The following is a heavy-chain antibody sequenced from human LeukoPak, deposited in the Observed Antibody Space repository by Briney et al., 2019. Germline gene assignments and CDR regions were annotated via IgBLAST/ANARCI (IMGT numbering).Heavy chain of an antibody. J-gene: IGHJ6*02. V-gene: IGHV4-31*03. Sequence: SETLSLTCTVSGGSISSGGYYWSWIRQHPGKGLEWIGYIYYSGSTYYNPSLKSRVTISVDTSKNQFSLKLSSVTAADTAVYYCARGRSPTGTPAAWDYYYGMDVWGQGTTVTVSS. CDR1: GGSISSGGYY. CDR2: IYYSGST. D-gene: IGHD1-1*01. CDR3: ARGRSPTGTPAAWDYYYGMDV.